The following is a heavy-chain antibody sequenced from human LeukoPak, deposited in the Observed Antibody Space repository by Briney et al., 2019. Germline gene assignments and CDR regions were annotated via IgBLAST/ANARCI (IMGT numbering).Heavy chain of an antibody. V-gene: IGHV1-69*05. Sequence: SVKVSCKASGGTFSSYAISWVRQAPGQGLEWMGRIIPIFGTANYAQKFQGRVTITTDESTSTAYMELSSLRSEDTAVYYCARDDFWSDYGYYSDYWGRGTLVTVSS. CDR3: ARDDFWSDYGYYSDY. D-gene: IGHD3-3*01. CDR1: GGTFSSYA. CDR2: IIPIFGTA. J-gene: IGHJ4*02.